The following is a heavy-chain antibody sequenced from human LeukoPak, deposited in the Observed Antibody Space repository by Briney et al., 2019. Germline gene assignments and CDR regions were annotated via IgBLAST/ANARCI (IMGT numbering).Heavy chain of an antibody. CDR2: ISSSSSYI. CDR3: ARDLSVGAKPDLGFDY. Sequence: TGGSLRLSCAASGFTFSSYNMNWVRQAPGKGLEWVSSISSSSSYIYYADSVKGRFTISRDNAKNSLHLQMNSLRAEDTAVYYCARDLSVGAKPDLGFDYWGQGPLVTVSS. J-gene: IGHJ4*02. D-gene: IGHD1-26*01. V-gene: IGHV3-21*01. CDR1: GFTFSSYN.